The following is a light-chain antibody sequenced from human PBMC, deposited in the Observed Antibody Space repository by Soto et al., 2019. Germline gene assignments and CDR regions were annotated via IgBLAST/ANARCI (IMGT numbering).Light chain of an antibody. CDR1: AGAVTSGFY. Sequence: QAVVTQEPSLTVSPGGTVTLTCASSAGAVTSGFYPNWFQQKPGQPPRTLIYSRSNKHSWTPARFSGSLLGGRAALTLSGVQPEDEAEYYCLLYYGGAWVFGGGTKVTVL. CDR3: LLYYGGAWV. V-gene: IGLV7-43*01. CDR2: SRS. J-gene: IGLJ3*02.